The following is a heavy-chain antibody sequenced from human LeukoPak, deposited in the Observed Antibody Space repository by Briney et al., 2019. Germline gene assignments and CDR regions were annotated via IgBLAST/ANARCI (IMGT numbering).Heavy chain of an antibody. CDR3: AKAGSGSSKDY. Sequence: GGSLRLSCAASGFTFSSYAMHWVRQAPGKGLEWVAVISYDGSNKYYADSVKGRFTISRDNSKNTLYLQMNSLRAEDTAVYYCAKAGSGSSKDYWGQGTLVTVSS. V-gene: IGHV3-30*04. J-gene: IGHJ4*02. D-gene: IGHD3-10*01. CDR2: ISYDGSNK. CDR1: GFTFSSYA.